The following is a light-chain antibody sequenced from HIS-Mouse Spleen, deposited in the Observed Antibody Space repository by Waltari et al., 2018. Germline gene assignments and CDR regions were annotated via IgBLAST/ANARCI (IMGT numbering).Light chain of an antibody. CDR2: DVS. J-gene: IGLJ3*02. V-gene: IGLV2-11*01. CDR3: CSYAGSYTLV. CDR1: SSDVGCYNY. Sequence: QSALTQPRSVSGSPGQSVPISCTSTSSDVGCYNYVPWYQQHPGKAPKLLIYDVSKRPSGVPDRFSGSKSGNTASLTISGLQAEDEADYYCCSYAGSYTLVFGGGTKLTVL.